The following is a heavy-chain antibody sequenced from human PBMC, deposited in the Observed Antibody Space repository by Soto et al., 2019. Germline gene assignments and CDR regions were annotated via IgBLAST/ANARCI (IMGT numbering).Heavy chain of an antibody. J-gene: IGHJ4*02. D-gene: IGHD2-15*01. CDR2: IYYSGST. V-gene: IGHV4-39*01. CDR1: GGSISSSSYY. Sequence: PXXTLSLACTVSGGSISSSSYYWGSIRQPPGKGLEWIGSIYYSGSTYYNPSLKSRVTISVDTSKNQFSLKLSSVTAADTAVYYCARHTPAISISDHWGQGTLVTVSS. CDR3: ARHTPAISISDH.